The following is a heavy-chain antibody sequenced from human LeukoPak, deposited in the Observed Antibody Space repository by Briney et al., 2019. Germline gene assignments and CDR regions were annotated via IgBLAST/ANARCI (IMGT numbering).Heavy chain of an antibody. J-gene: IGHJ4*02. D-gene: IGHD6-13*01. CDR3: ARSAHSGAAAGVY. CDR2: INHSGST. CDR1: GGSFSGYY. Sequence: SETLSLTCAVYGGSFSGYYWSWIRQPPGKGLEWIGEINHSGSTNYNPSPKSRVTISVDTSKNQFSLKLSSVTAADTAVYYCARSAHSGAAAGVYWGQGTLVTVSS. V-gene: IGHV4-34*01.